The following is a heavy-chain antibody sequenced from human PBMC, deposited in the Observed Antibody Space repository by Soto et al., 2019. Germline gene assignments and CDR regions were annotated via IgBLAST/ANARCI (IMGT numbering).Heavy chain of an antibody. CDR3: ARVGPWVPYYYDSSPYTFENWFDP. CDR1: GYSISSGHY. J-gene: IGHJ5*02. Sequence: PSETLSLTCAVSGYSISSGHYWGWLRQPPGKGLEWIGRIYHGGSTYYTPSLNSRVTLSIDMTNNHVSLILNSVTAADTAVYYCARVGPWVPYYYDSSPYTFENWFDPWGQGTLVTVSS. CDR2: IYHGGST. D-gene: IGHD3-22*01. V-gene: IGHV4-38-2*01.